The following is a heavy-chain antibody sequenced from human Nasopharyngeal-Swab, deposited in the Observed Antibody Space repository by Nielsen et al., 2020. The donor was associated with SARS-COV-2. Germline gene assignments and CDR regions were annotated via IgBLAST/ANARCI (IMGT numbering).Heavy chain of an antibody. D-gene: IGHD3-22*01. CDR2: ITSTGKYI. Sequence: GESLKISCVASGFTLSSYSMNWVRQAPGKGLEWVSSITSTGKYIDYADSVKGRFTISRDNAENSLYLHMNSLRADDSAVYYCARRYYYDSSDYYPLDYWGQGTLVTVSS. CDR1: GFTLSSYS. CDR3: ARRYYYDSSDYYPLDY. J-gene: IGHJ4*02. V-gene: IGHV3-21*01.